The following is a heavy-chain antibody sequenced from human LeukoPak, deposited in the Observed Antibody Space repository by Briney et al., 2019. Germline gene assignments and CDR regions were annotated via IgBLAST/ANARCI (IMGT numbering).Heavy chain of an antibody. D-gene: IGHD3-22*01. CDR1: GGSFSGYY. Sequence: SETLSLTCAVYGGSFSGYYWSWIRQPPGKGLEWIGEINHSGSTNYNPSLKSRVTISVDTSKNQFSLKLSSVTAADTAVYYCARHRRTAGRHYYDSSGYYDYWGQGTLVTVSS. J-gene: IGHJ4*02. V-gene: IGHV4-34*01. CDR2: INHSGST. CDR3: ARHRRTAGRHYYDSSGYYDY.